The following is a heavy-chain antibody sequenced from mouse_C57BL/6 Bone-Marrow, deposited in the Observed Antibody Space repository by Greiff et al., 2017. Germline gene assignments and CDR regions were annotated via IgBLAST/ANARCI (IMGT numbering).Heavy chain of an antibody. CDR3: ARDILGDAMYY. Sequence: EVQRVESGGGLVQPGGSRKLSCAASGFTFSSFGMHWVRQAPEKGLEWVAYISSGSSAIYYADTLKGRFTISRDNPRNTLFLQMTSLRSDDTAMYYCARDILGDAMYYCGQGTSDTVSS. V-gene: IGHV5-17*02. D-gene: IGHD3-3*01. CDR2: ISSGSSAI. J-gene: IGHJ4*01. CDR1: GFTFSSFG.